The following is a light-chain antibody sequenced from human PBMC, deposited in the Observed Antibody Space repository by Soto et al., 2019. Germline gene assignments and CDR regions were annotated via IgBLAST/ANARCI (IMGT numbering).Light chain of an antibody. Sequence: DIVMTQSPHSLAVSLGERATINCKSSQSVLYSSNNKNYLAWYQQKPGQPPKLLIYWASTRESGVPDRFSGSGSGTDFTLTISSLQAEDVAVYYCQQYYSTPNTFGQGTKVEIK. CDR1: QSVLYSSNNKNY. CDR3: QQYYSTPNT. J-gene: IGKJ1*01. CDR2: WAS. V-gene: IGKV4-1*01.